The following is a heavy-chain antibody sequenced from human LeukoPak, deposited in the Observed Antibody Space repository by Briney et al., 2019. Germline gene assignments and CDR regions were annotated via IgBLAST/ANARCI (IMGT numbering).Heavy chain of an antibody. Sequence: PGGSLRLSCAASGFTFSSYAMHWVRQAPGKGLEWVAVISYDGSNKYYADSVKGRFTISRDNSKNTLYLQMNSLRSEDTAVYYCARGRRDYDILTGYGWFDPWGQGTLVTVSS. CDR3: ARGRRDYDILTGYGWFDP. CDR1: GFTFSSYA. V-gene: IGHV3-30*01. D-gene: IGHD3-9*01. J-gene: IGHJ5*02. CDR2: ISYDGSNK.